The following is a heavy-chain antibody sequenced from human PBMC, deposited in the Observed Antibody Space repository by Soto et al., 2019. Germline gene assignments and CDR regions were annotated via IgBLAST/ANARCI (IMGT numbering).Heavy chain of an antibody. J-gene: IGHJ4*02. CDR1: GGSINSDY. V-gene: IGHV4-59*01. D-gene: IGHD1-20*01. CDR3: ARGRQMYNWIS. Sequence: TSETLSLTCTVSGGSINSDYWSWIRQSPGKGLEWIGYVFFSGSTNYNHSFKSRVTISVDTSKNQIYLRVTSVTAADTAVYYCARGRQMYNWISGGQGPLATVP. CDR2: VFFSGST.